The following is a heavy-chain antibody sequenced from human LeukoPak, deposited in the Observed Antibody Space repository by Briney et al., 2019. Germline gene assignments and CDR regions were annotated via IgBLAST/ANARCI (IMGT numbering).Heavy chain of an antibody. D-gene: IGHD3-3*01. Sequence: ASVKVSCKASGGTFSSYAISWVRQAPGQGLEWLGWISAYTGDTKYAQNLQGRVNMTTDTSTSTAYMELKSLRSDDTAVYYCARGATNYDFWSGYDFMDVWGKGTTVTVSS. CDR1: GGTFSSYA. CDR3: ARGATNYDFWSGYDFMDV. V-gene: IGHV1-18*01. J-gene: IGHJ6*03. CDR2: ISAYTGDT.